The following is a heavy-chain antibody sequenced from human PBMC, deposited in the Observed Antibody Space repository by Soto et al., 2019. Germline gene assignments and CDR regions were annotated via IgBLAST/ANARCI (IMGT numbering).Heavy chain of an antibody. CDR3: AREMVRGVIHRTNWFDP. CDR1: GYTFTSYY. D-gene: IGHD3-10*01. CDR2: INPSGGST. V-gene: IGHV1-46*03. J-gene: IGHJ5*02. Sequence: QVQLVQSGAEVKKPGASVKVSCKASGYTFTSYYMHWVRQAPGQGLEWMGIINPSGGSTSYAQRFQGRVTMTRDTSTSTVYVELRSLRSEDTAVYYCAREMVRGVIHRTNWFDPWGQGTLVTVSS.